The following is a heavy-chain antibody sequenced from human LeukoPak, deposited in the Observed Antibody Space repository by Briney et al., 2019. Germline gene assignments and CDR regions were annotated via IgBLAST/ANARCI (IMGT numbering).Heavy chain of an antibody. D-gene: IGHD1-26*01. J-gene: IGHJ3*02. CDR3: ARPSAGRAFDI. CDR1: GFTFSSYA. CDR2: ISSNGGST. Sequence: GGSLRLSCSASGFTFSSYAMHWVRQAPGKGLEYVSAISSNGGSTYYADSVKGRFTISRDNSKNTLYLQMSSLRAEDTAVYYCARPSAGRAFDIWGQGTMVTVSS. V-gene: IGHV3-64D*09.